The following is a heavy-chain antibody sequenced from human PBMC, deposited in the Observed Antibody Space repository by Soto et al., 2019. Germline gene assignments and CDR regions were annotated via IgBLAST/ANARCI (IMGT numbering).Heavy chain of an antibody. Sequence: QITLKESGPTLVKPTQTLTLTCTFSGFSLSTGGMGVGWIRQPPGKALEWLALIYWDGDRRYRPSLMSRLTTGKDTSKNQVFLTMSNIDPMATATYYCVDSRCGGDCLQSYSSHYYYGMDIWGQGTTVTVSS. V-gene: IGHV2-5*02. J-gene: IGHJ6*02. CDR2: IYWDGDR. CDR1: GFSLSTGGMG. D-gene: IGHD2-21*02. CDR3: VDSRCGGDCLQSYSSHYYYGMDI.